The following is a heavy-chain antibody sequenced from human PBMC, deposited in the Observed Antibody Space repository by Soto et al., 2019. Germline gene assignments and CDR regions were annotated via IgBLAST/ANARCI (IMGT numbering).Heavy chain of an antibody. Sequence: EVQLVESGGGLVQPGGSLRLSCAASGFTFSDHYMDWVRQAPGKGLEWVGRIRKKVNSYTTEYAASVKGRFTISRDDSKNSLYLQMNSMKTEDTAFYYCARVATAYNYDYWGQGTLVTVSS. CDR1: GFTFSDHY. CDR3: ARVATAYNYDY. D-gene: IGHD2-21*02. V-gene: IGHV3-72*01. CDR2: IRKKVNSYTT. J-gene: IGHJ4*02.